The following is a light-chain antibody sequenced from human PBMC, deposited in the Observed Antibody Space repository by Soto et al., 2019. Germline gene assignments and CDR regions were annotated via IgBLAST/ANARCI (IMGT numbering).Light chain of an antibody. CDR3: QQYNDWPLT. V-gene: IGKV3D-15*01. J-gene: IGKJ4*01. Sequence: AIPPFSAPLSVSPGGRVTLSRRASQSVSDNLAWYQQKPGQAPRLLIYGASIRATDIPARFSGSGSGTEFSLTISSLQSEDFAVYYCQQYNDWPLTFGGGTKV. CDR2: GAS. CDR1: QSVSDN.